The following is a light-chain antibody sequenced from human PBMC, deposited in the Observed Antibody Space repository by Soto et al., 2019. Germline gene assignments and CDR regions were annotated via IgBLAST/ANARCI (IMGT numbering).Light chain of an antibody. J-gene: IGKJ1*01. CDR3: QQYYNWPRT. CDR2: DAS. Sequence: EIVMTQSPATLSVSPGERATLSCRASQSVSSNLGWYQQKPGQAPRLLIYDASTTAAGIPARFSGSGSGTEFTLTISNLQSEDFALYYWQQYYNWPRTFGQGTKVEIK. CDR1: QSVSSN. V-gene: IGKV3-15*01.